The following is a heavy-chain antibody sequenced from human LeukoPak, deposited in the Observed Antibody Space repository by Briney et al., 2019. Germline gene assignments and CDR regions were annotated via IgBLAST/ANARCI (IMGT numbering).Heavy chain of an antibody. J-gene: IGHJ5*02. D-gene: IGHD3-3*01. V-gene: IGHV4-39*07. CDR1: GGSISSSSYY. CDR3: ARATAYDFWSGSAGGWFDP. CDR2: IYHSGST. Sequence: SETLSLTCTVSGGSISSSSYYWGWIRQPPGKGLEWIGSIYHSGSTYYNPSLKSRVTISVDTSKNQFSLKLSSVTAADTAVYYCARATAYDFWSGSAGGWFDPWGKGTLVTVSS.